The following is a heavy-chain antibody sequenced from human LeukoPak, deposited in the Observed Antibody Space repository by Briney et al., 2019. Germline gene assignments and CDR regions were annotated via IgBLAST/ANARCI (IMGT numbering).Heavy chain of an antibody. CDR3: ARSEMSTFFDF. D-gene: IGHD5-24*01. J-gene: IGHJ5*01. CDR1: GYRFIGYW. Sequence: GESLKISCQGSGYRFIGYWIGWVRQVPGKGLEWLGIIYPGDSDTKYRPSLQGQVTISVDKSINTAYLQWSGLKASDTAIYYRARSEMSTFFDFWGQGTLVTVSS. CDR2: IYPGDSDT. V-gene: IGHV5-51*01.